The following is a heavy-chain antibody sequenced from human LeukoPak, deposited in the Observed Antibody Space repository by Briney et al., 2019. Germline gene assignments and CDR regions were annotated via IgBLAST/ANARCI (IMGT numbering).Heavy chain of an antibody. J-gene: IGHJ5*02. CDR3: AKYQLPNGGWFDP. CDR1: GGTFSSYA. D-gene: IGHD2-2*01. CDR2: IIPIFGTA. V-gene: IGHV1-69*01. Sequence: GASVKVSCKASGGTFSSYAISWVRQAPGQGLEWMGGIIPIFGTANYAQKFQGRVTITADESTSTAYMELSSLRSEDTAVYYCAKYQLPNGGWFDPWGQGTLVTVSS.